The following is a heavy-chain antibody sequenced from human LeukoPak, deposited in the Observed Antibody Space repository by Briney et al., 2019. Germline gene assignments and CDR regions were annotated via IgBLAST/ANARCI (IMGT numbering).Heavy chain of an antibody. Sequence: GASVKVSCKASGYTFTSYYMHWVRQAPGQGLEWMGIINPSGGSTSYAQKFQGRVTMTRDMSTSTVYMELSSLRSEDTAVYYCARDVLIAALGYWGQGTLVTVSS. J-gene: IGHJ4*02. CDR2: INPSGGST. V-gene: IGHV1-46*01. CDR1: GYTFTSYY. CDR3: ARDVLIAALGY. D-gene: IGHD6-6*01.